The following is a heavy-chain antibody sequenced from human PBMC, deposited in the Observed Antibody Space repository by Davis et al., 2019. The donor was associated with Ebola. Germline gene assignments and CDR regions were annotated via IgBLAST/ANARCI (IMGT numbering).Heavy chain of an antibody. CDR1: NLTFRDVW. CDR2: ITRTVQGGPT. Sequence: GEYLKTPCAASNLTFRDVWMNWVRQAPGKGLERVGRITRTVQGGPTDYAAPVKGRFTISRDDAKNIMYLDMKGLKSEDTAVYYCTTDISIVVAARGSFDSWGQGTLVSVSS. V-gene: IGHV3-15*07. J-gene: IGHJ5*01. CDR3: TTDISIVVAARGSFDS. D-gene: IGHD2-15*01.